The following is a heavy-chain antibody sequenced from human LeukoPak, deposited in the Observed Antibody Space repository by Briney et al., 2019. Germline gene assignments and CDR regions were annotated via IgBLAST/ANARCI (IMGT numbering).Heavy chain of an antibody. CDR3: ARQPQWELLRANAFDI. D-gene: IGHD1-26*01. J-gene: IGHJ3*02. Sequence: GESLKISCKGSGYSFTSYWISWVRQMPGKGLEWMGIIYPGDSDTRYSPSFQGQVTISADKSISTAYLQWSSLKASDTAMYYCARQPQWELLRANAFDIWGQGTMVTVSS. CDR2: IYPGDSDT. CDR1: GYSFTSYW. V-gene: IGHV5-51*01.